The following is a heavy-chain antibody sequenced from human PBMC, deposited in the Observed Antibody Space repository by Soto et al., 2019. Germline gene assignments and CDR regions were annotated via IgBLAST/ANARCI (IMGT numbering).Heavy chain of an antibody. J-gene: IGHJ4*02. CDR3: AKGGDIVVVVAAASDFYFDY. D-gene: IGHD2-15*01. V-gene: IGHV3-30*18. Sequence: PGGSLRLSCAASGFTFSSYGMHWVRQAPGKGLEWVAVISYDGSNKYYADSVKGRFTISRDNSKNTLYLQMNSLRAEDTAVYYCAKGGDIVVVVAAASDFYFDYWGQGTLVTVSS. CDR1: GFTFSSYG. CDR2: ISYDGSNK.